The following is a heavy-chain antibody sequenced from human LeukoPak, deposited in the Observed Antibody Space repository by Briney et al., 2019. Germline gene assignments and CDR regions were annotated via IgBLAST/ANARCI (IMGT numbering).Heavy chain of an antibody. J-gene: IGHJ5*02. V-gene: IGHV1-24*01. D-gene: IGHD2-15*01. Sequence: ASVKVSCKVSGYTLTELSMHWVRQAPGKGLEWMGGFDPEDGETIYAQKFQGRVTMTEDTSTDTAYMELSSLRSEDTAVYYCATLRAGYCSGGSCSNWSDPWGQGTLVTVSS. CDR1: GYTLTELS. CDR2: FDPEDGET. CDR3: ATLRAGYCSGGSCSNWSDP.